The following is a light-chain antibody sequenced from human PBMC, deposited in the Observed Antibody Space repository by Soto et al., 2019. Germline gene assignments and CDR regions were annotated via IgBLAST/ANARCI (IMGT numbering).Light chain of an antibody. Sequence: EIVMTQSPATLSVSPGERATLSCRASQSVSSNLAWYQQKPGQAPRLLIYGASTRATCIPARFSGSGSGTEFTLTISSLQSEDFAVYYCQQYNNWRGTFGQGTKVEIK. CDR1: QSVSSN. J-gene: IGKJ1*01. CDR3: QQYNNWRGT. V-gene: IGKV3-15*01. CDR2: GAS.